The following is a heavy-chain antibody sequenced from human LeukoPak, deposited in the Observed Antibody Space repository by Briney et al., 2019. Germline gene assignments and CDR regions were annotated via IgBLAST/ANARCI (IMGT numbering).Heavy chain of an antibody. CDR1: GFTFSSYS. D-gene: IGHD3-22*01. Sequence: GGSLRLSCAASGFTFSSYSMNWVRQAPGKGLEWVSVIYSGGSTSYADSVKGRFTISRDNSKNTLYLQMNSLRAEDTAVYYCARAPQWLPKFDYWGQGTLVTVSS. V-gene: IGHV3-53*01. J-gene: IGHJ4*02. CDR3: ARAPQWLPKFDY. CDR2: IYSGGST.